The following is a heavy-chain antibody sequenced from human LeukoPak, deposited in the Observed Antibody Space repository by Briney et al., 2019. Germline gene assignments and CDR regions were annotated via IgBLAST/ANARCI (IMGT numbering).Heavy chain of an antibody. J-gene: IGHJ4*02. CDR3: ARLFSQVTGSYFDY. D-gene: IGHD2-8*02. CDR1: GGSISSSNYY. V-gene: IGHV4-39*01. Sequence: SETLSLTCTVSGGSISSSNYYWDWIRQPPGKGLGWIGSIYYSGTTYYNPSLKSRVTISVDTSKNQFSLKLTSVTAADTAVFYCARLFSQVTGSYFDYWGQGTLVTVSS. CDR2: IYYSGTT.